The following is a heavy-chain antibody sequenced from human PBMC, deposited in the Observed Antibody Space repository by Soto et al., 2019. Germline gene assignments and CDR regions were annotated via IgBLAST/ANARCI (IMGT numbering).Heavy chain of an antibody. D-gene: IGHD5-18*01. CDR3: AVDTTIEGPNWLDP. CDR2: VYLTGNA. V-gene: IGHV4-30-4*08. Sequence: PSETLSLTCTVSGGCISRVAYYWSWIRQLPGKGLEWIGYVYLTGNADYHPSLKSRISMSVDTPQNQFYMDLKDVPAANPAAYFCAVDTTIEGPNWLDPWAQGTLETVSS. J-gene: IGHJ5*02. CDR1: GGCISRVAYY.